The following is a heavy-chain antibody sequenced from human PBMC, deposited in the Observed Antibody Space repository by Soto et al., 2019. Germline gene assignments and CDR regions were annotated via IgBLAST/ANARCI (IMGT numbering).Heavy chain of an antibody. CDR1: GFTFSSYA. CDR3: AKREQLGTHYSGMDV. CDR2: ISGSGGST. Sequence: GGSLRLSCAASGFTFSSYAMSWVRQAPGKGLEWVSAISGSGGSTYYAGSVKGRFTISRDNSKNTLYLQMNSLRAEDTAVYYCAKREQLGTHYSGMDVWGQGTTLTVSS. V-gene: IGHV3-23*01. D-gene: IGHD6-6*01. J-gene: IGHJ6*02.